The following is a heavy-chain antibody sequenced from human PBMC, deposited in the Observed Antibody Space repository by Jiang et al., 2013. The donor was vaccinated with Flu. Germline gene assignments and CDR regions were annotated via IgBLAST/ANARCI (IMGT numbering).Heavy chain of an antibody. CDR3: ARHEWLLSPSGFDY. CDR2: IYYSGST. D-gene: IGHD3-3*01. CDR1: GGSISSSSYY. V-gene: IGHV4-39*01. Sequence: SETLSLTCTVSGGSISSSSYYWGWIRQPPGKGLEWIGSIYYSGSTYYNPSLKSRVTISVDTSKNQFSLKLSSVTAADTAVYYCARHEWLLSPSGFDYWGQGTLVTVSS. J-gene: IGHJ4*02.